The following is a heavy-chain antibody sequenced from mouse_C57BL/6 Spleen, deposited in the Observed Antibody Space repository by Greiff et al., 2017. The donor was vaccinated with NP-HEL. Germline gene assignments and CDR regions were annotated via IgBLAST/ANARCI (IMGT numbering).Heavy chain of an antibody. CDR3: ARGGDGCYFDY. CDR2: INPSSGYT. V-gene: IGHV1-4*01. CDR1: GYTFTSYT. J-gene: IGHJ2*01. D-gene: IGHD2-3*01. Sequence: QVQLQQSGAELARPGASVKMSCTASGYTFTSYTMHWVKQRPGQGLEWIGYINPSSGYTKYNPKFKAKATLTADKSSSTAYMQLSSLTSEDSAVYYCARGGDGCYFDYWGQGTTLTVSS.